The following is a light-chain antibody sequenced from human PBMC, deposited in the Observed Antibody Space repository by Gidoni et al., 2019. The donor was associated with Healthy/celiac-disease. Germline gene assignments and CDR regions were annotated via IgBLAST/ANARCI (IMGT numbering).Light chain of an antibody. CDR2: GAS. Sequence: EIVMTQSPATLSVSPGERATLSCRASPSVSRHLAWSQQKPGQAPRLLIYGASTSATGIPASLSGSGSGTEFTLTISSLQSVDFAVYYCQDRHTFGQGTKLEIK. CDR3: QDRHT. V-gene: IGKV3-15*01. CDR1: PSVSRH. J-gene: IGKJ2*01.